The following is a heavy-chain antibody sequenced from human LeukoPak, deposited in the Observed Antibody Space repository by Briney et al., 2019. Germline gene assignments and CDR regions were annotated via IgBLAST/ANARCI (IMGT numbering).Heavy chain of an antibody. V-gene: IGHV3-9*01. CDR3: AKLDGQREAFDI. D-gene: IGHD5-24*01. J-gene: IGHJ3*02. CDR1: GFTFDDYA. Sequence: GRSLRLSCAASGFTFDDYAMHWVRQAPGKGLEWVSGISWNSGSIGYADSVKGRFTISRDNAKNSLYLQMNSLRAEDTALYYCAKLDGQREAFDIWGQGTMVTVSS. CDR2: ISWNSGSI.